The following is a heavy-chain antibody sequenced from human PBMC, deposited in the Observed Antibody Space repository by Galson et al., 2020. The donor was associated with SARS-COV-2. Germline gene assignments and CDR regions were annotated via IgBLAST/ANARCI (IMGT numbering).Heavy chain of an antibody. CDR1: GFTFSSYG. Sequence: TGGSLRLSCAASGFTFSSYGMHWVRQAPGKGLEWVAVISYDGNNKYYADSVKGRFTISRDNSKNTLYLQMNSLRAEDTAVYYCAKGWGGYFDYWGQGTLVTVSS. D-gene: IGHD6-19*01. CDR2: ISYDGNNK. V-gene: IGHV3-30*18. J-gene: IGHJ4*02. CDR3: AKGWGGYFDY.